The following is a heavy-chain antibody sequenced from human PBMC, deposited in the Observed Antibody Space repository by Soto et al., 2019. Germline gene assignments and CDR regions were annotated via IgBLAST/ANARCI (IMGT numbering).Heavy chain of an antibody. J-gene: IGHJ6*04. CDR1: GASMSSYY. D-gene: IGHD2-2*01. Sequence: PSETLSLTCTVSGASMSSYYWSWIRRPPGQGLEWIGYIYYSGTTNYNPSLKSRVTISVDTSKNQFSLKLSSVTAADTAVYYCAGHCSSSRCSSSLDQYYGMDIWAKGTPVTVYS. CDR2: IYYSGTT. CDR3: AGHCSSSRCSSSLDQYYGMDI. V-gene: IGHV4-59*01.